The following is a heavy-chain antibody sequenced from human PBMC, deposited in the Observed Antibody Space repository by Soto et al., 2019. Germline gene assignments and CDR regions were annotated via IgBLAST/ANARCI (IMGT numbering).Heavy chain of an antibody. CDR1: GFTFSDHY. D-gene: IGHD6-6*01. V-gene: IGHV3-72*01. CDR3: TRGGTASSSYYNPMDV. J-gene: IGHJ6*02. Sequence: EVQLVESGGGLVQPGGSLRLSCAASGFTFSDHYMDWVRQAPGKGLEWVGRGRNKTNGYTPEYAATVKGRFTISRDYSQNSLYLQMNSLKIEDTAVYFCTRGGTASSSYYNPMDVWGQGTTVTVSS. CDR2: GRNKTNGYTP.